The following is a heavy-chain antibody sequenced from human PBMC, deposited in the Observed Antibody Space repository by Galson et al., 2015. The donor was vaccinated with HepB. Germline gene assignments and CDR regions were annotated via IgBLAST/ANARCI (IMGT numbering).Heavy chain of an antibody. Sequence: SLRLSCAASGFTFDDYAMHWVRQAPGKGLEWVSGITWNSGGIAYADSVKGRFTISRDNAKKSLYLQMNSLRVEDTALYYCAKGRYFRDRSDSYHHYFDYWGQGTLVTVSP. CDR2: ITWNSGGI. CDR3: AKGRYFRDRSDSYHHYFDY. CDR1: GFTFDDYA. V-gene: IGHV3-9*01. D-gene: IGHD3-22*01. J-gene: IGHJ4*02.